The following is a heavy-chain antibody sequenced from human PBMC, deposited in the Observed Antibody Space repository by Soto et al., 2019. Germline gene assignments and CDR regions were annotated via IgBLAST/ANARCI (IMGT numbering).Heavy chain of an antibody. D-gene: IGHD2-2*01. CDR1: GFTFGDYA. Sequence: PGGSLRLSCSASGFTFGDYAMHWVRQAPGKGLEYVSAISSNGGSTYYADSVKGRFTISRDNSKNTLYLQMSSLRAEDTAVYYCVKVDCSSTSCYPHAFDIWGQGTMVTVSS. V-gene: IGHV3-64D*08. J-gene: IGHJ3*02. CDR3: VKVDCSSTSCYPHAFDI. CDR2: ISSNGGST.